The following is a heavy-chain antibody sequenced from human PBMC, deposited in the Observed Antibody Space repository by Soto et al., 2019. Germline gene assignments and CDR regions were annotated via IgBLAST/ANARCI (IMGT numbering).Heavy chain of an antibody. J-gene: IGHJ4*02. CDR2: ISAGGTK. V-gene: IGHV3-53*01. CDR3: ARGLPSMAYCGEYYFDP. Sequence: PGGSLRLSCAASGFTVSNSYMSWVRQAPGKGLEWVSVISAGGTKNHADSVRGRFTISRDPFQNTLYLQMNSLRAEDTAVYYCARGLPSMAYCGEYYFDPWGQGTLVTVSS. D-gene: IGHD7-27*01. CDR1: GFTVSNSY.